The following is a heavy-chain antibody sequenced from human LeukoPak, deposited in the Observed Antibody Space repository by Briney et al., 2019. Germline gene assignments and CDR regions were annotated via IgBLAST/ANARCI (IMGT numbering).Heavy chain of an antibody. CDR2: IRYDGSNK. CDR3: AKASAYCGGDCYNDY. J-gene: IGHJ4*02. D-gene: IGHD2-21*02. V-gene: IGHV3-30*02. CDR1: GFTFSSYG. Sequence: GGSLRLSCAASGFTFSSYGMHWVRQAPGKGPEWVAFIRYDGSNKYYADSVKGRFTISRDNSRNTLYLQMNSLRAEDTAVYYCAKASAYCGGDCYNDYWGQGTLVTVSS.